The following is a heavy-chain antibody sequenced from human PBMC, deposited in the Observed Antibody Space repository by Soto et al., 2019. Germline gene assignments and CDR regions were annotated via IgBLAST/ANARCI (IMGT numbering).Heavy chain of an antibody. CDR2: MNPNSGNT. CDR3: ARGRRTIFGVVSPSNWFDP. Sequence: ASVKVSCKASGYTFTSYDINWVRQATGQGLGWMGWMNPNSGNTGYAQKFQGRVTMTRNTSISTAYMELSSLRSEDTAVYYCARGRRTIFGVVSPSNWFDPWGQGTLVTVSS. D-gene: IGHD3-3*01. V-gene: IGHV1-8*01. J-gene: IGHJ5*02. CDR1: GYTFTSYD.